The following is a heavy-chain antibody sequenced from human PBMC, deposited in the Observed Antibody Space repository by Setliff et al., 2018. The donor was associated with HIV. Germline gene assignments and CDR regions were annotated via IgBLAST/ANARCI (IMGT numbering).Heavy chain of an antibody. Sequence: ASVKVSCKASGGTFNTYVISWLRQAPGQGLEWMGGIIPILGVANYAQKFQGRLTITADKSTNTAYMELSSLKSDDTAVYYCARGPEEGDCSGGSCYGNFDPWGQGTLGTVS. D-gene: IGHD2-15*01. V-gene: IGHV1-69*10. CDR3: ARGPEEGDCSGGSCYGNFDP. CDR2: IIPILGVA. J-gene: IGHJ5*02. CDR1: GGTFNTYV.